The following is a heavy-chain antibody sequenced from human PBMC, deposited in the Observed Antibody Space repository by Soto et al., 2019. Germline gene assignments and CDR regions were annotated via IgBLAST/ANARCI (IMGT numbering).Heavy chain of an antibody. CDR1: GYTFTSYY. Sequence: ASVKVSCKASGYTFTSYYMHWVRQAPGQGLEWMGIINPSGGSTSYAQESQGRVTMTRDTSTSTVYMELSSLRSEDTAVYYCASPSFWSGYPTPHYGMDVWGQGTTVTVSS. D-gene: IGHD3-3*01. J-gene: IGHJ6*02. CDR3: ASPSFWSGYPTPHYGMDV. V-gene: IGHV1-46*01. CDR2: INPSGGST.